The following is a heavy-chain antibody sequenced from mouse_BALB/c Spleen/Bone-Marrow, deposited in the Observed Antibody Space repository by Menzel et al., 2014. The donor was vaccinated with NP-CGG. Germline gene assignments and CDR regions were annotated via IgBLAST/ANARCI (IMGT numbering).Heavy chain of an antibody. CDR1: GYTFTSSW. D-gene: IGHD3-1*01. CDR2: IHPNSGNT. CDR3: ANLGRYAMDY. Sequence: VQLQQSGSVLVRPGASVKLSCKASGYTFTSSWMHWAKQRPGQGLEWIGEIHPNSGNTNYNEKFKGKATLTVDTSSSTAYMQLSSLTSEDTAVYFCANLGRYAMDYWGQGTSVTVSS. J-gene: IGHJ4*01. V-gene: IGHV1S130*01.